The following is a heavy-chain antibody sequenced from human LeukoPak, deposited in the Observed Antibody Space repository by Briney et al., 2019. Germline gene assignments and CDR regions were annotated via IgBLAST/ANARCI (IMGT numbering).Heavy chain of an antibody. D-gene: IGHD6-19*01. J-gene: IGHJ4*02. V-gene: IGHV4-59*08. CDR2: IYYSGST. CDR1: VGPMSPYH. Sequence: SETLSLTCTVSVGPMSPYHWGWIRQPPGKGLEWTGYIYYSGSTNYNPSLKSRVTISVDTSKNQFSLKLSSVTAADTAIYYCARAVSGRFDYWGQGTLVTVSS. CDR3: ARAVSGRFDY.